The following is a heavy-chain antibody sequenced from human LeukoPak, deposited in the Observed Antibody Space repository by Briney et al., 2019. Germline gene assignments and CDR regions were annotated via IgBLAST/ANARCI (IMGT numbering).Heavy chain of an antibody. CDR2: INPNHGGT. CDR3: ARDLSYGDYAHTPDY. Sequence: GASVKVSCKASGFTFNDHYMHWVRQAPGQGLVWLGWINPNHGGTNYAQEFRGRFTMTRDTSINTVYMELHSLRSDDTAVYYCARDLSYGDYAHTPDYWCQRTLVTVSS. J-gene: IGHJ4*02. V-gene: IGHV1-2*02. CDR1: GFTFNDHY. D-gene: IGHD4-17*01.